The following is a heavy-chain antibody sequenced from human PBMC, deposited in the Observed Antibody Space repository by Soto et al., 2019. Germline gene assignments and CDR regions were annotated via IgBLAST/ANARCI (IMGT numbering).Heavy chain of an antibody. CDR1: GYSFTSYW. D-gene: IGHD4-17*01. V-gene: IGHV5-51*01. CDR2: IYPGDSDT. Sequence: PGESLKISCKGSGYSFTSYWIGWVRQMPGKGLEWMGIIYPGDSDTRYSPSFQGQVTISADKSISTAYLQWSSLKASDTAMYYCARLGVPDYGDSYYGMDVWDPGSTVTASS. J-gene: IGHJ6*02. CDR3: ARLGVPDYGDSYYGMDV.